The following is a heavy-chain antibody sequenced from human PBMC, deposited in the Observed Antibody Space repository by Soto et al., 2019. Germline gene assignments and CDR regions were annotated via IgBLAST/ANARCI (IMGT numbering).Heavy chain of an antibody. CDR1: GYTFTRYG. V-gene: IGHV1-18*01. CDR2: ISAYNGNT. J-gene: IGHJ4*02. Sequence: QVQLVQSGAEVKKPGASVKVSCKASGYTFTRYGISWVRQAPGQGLEWMGWISAYNGNTNYAQKLQGRGTMTTDTSTSTGYMELRSLRSDDTAVYYGARFGDGYNWSEDYWGQGTLVTVSS. D-gene: IGHD5-12*01. CDR3: ARFGDGYNWSEDY.